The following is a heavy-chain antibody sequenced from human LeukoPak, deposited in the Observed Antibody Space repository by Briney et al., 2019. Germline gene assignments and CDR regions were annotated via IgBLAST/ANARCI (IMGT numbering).Heavy chain of an antibody. D-gene: IGHD2-15*01. Sequence: GGSLRLSCAASGFTFSSYGMHWVRQAPGKGLEWVAVIWYDGSNKYYADSVKGRFTISRDNSKNTLYLQMNSLRAEDTAVYYCARERIVVVVAATPPAYYYYGMDVWDKGTTVTVSS. CDR1: GFTFSSYG. J-gene: IGHJ6*04. CDR2: IWYDGSNK. CDR3: ARERIVVVVAATPPAYYYYGMDV. V-gene: IGHV3-33*01.